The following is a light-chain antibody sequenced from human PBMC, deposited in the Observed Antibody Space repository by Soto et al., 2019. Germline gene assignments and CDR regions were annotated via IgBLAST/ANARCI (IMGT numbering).Light chain of an antibody. CDR2: DAF. CDR1: QSVGST. CDR3: QQRGTWSYT. J-gene: IGKJ2*01. V-gene: IGKV3-11*01. Sequence: EIVLTQSPGTLSLSPGERATLSCRASQSVGSTLAWYQQKPGQAPRLLIYDAFSRATGIPARFSGGGSGPDFTLTISSLEAEDSAVYYCQQRGTWSYTFGQGTRLEIK.